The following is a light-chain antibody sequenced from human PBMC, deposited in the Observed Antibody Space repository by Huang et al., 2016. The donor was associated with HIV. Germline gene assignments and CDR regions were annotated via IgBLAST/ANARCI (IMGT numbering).Light chain of an antibody. Sequence: DIQMTQSPSSLSASVGDRVIISCRASQSINKYLNWYQQMPGKAPKLVIYGASTLQRGVSSRFSGSVSGTDFTLTIGSLQPEDAATYYCQQSYKAPRTFGQGTLLEI. CDR1: QSINKY. CDR2: GAS. J-gene: IGKJ2*01. CDR3: QQSYKAPRT. V-gene: IGKV1-39*01.